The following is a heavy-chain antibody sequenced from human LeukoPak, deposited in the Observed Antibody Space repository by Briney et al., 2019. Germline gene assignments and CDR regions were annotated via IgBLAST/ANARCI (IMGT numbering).Heavy chain of an antibody. CDR3: IVFGDSNH. CDR1: GFTFSSYG. D-gene: IGHD4-17*01. V-gene: IGHV3-30*03. CDR2: ISYDGSNK. Sequence: QPGGSLRLSCAASGFTFSSYGMHWVRQAPGKGLEWVAVISYDGSNKYYADSVKGRFTISRDTSKNTLYLQINSLRVEDTAVYYCIVFGDSNHWGQGTLVTVSS. J-gene: IGHJ5*02.